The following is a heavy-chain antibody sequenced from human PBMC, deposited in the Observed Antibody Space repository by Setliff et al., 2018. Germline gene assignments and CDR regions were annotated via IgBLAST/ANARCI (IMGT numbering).Heavy chain of an antibody. Sequence: SETLSLTCTVSGGSMSNYYWSWIRQPPGRGMEWIGYIFYSGSTSYIPSLKSRVSISIDTSKNQFSLKLSSVTAADTAVYYCARHYGGGYKHFDYWGQGTLVTVSS. CDR2: IFYSGST. J-gene: IGHJ4*02. D-gene: IGHD5-12*01. CDR3: ARHYGGGYKHFDY. V-gene: IGHV4-59*08. CDR1: GGSMSNYY.